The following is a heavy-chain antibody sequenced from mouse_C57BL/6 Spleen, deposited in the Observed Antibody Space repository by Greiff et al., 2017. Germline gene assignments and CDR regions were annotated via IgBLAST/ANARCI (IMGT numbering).Heavy chain of an antibody. J-gene: IGHJ4*01. D-gene: IGHD1-1*01. CDR2: IDPEDGDT. CDR1: GFNIKDYY. CDR3: TTPHYYGSSYGYAMDY. V-gene: IGHV14-1*01. Sequence: VQLQQSGAELVRPGASVKLSCTASGFNIKDYYMHWVKQRPEQGLEWIGRIDPEDGDTEYAPKFQGKATMTADTSSTTAYLQLSSLTSEDTAVYYCTTPHYYGSSYGYAMDYWGQGTSVTVSS.